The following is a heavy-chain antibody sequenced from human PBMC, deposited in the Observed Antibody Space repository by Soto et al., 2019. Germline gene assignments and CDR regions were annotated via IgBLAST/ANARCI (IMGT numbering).Heavy chain of an antibody. D-gene: IGHD3-3*01. CDR3: ATPFSSYDFWSGYDAFDI. Sequence: GESLKTSWKGAGYSFTSYWISWVRQMPGKGLEWMGRIDPSDSYTNYSPSFQGHVTISADKSISTAYLQWSSLKASDTAMYYCATPFSSYDFWSGYDAFDIWGQGTMVTVSS. CDR2: IDPSDSYT. J-gene: IGHJ3*02. CDR1: GYSFTSYW. V-gene: IGHV5-10-1*01.